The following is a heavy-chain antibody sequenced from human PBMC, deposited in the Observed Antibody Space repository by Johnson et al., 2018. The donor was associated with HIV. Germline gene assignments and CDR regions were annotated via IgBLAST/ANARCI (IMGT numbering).Heavy chain of an antibody. V-gene: IGHV3-30-3*01. CDR2: ISHHGSNK. Sequence: LVESGGGVVQPGRSLRLACAASGFTFSSYAMHWVRQAPGKGLEWVALISHHGSNKDCADSVKGRFTICRDNSKNTLYMQMNSLRPEDTAVFYCARGPGYNDGWGAFDIWGQGTVVTVSS. CDR1: GFTFSSYA. D-gene: IGHD5-18*01. J-gene: IGHJ3*02. CDR3: ARGPGYNDGWGAFDI.